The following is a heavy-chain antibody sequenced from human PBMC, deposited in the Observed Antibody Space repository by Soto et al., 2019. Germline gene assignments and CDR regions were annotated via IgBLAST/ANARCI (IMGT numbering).Heavy chain of an antibody. Sequence: GSGPTLVNPTQTLTLTCTFSGFSLSTSGVGVGWIRQPPGKALEWLALIYWDDDKRYSPSLKSRLTITKDTSKNQVVLTMTNMDPVDTATYYCAHRRARSSSWSVGFDWFDPWGQGTLVTVSS. CDR2: IYWDDDK. D-gene: IGHD6-13*01. CDR3: AHRRARSSSWSVGFDWFDP. V-gene: IGHV2-5*02. J-gene: IGHJ5*02. CDR1: GFSLSTSGVG.